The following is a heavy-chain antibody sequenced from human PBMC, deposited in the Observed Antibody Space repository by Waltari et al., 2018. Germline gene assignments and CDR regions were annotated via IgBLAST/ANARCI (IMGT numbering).Heavy chain of an antibody. CDR1: GGTFSRNT. CDR2: IIPMFGTT. J-gene: IGHJ4*02. CDR3: AKVHRGYYY. D-gene: IGHD3-22*01. V-gene: IGHV1-69*01. Sequence: QVQLVQSGAEVQKPGSSVKVSCQTFGGTFSRNTIRWVRQAPGQGLEWMGGIIPMFGTTSYAQKFQDRVTITADESTSTAYMEVSTLRSEDTAVYYCAKVHRGYYYWGQGTPVTVSS.